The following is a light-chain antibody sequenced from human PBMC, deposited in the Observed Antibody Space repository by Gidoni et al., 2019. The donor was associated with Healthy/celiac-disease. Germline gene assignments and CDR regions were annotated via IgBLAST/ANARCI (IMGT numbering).Light chain of an antibody. CDR1: QIISSW. CDR3: QQYNSFWT. J-gene: IGKJ1*01. CDR2: KAS. Sequence: DIQMTQSPSTLSASVGDRVTITCRASQIISSWLAWYQQKPGKDPKLLIYKASSLESGVPSRFSGSGSGTEFTLTISSLQPDDFATYYCQQYNSFWTFGQGTKVEIK. V-gene: IGKV1-5*03.